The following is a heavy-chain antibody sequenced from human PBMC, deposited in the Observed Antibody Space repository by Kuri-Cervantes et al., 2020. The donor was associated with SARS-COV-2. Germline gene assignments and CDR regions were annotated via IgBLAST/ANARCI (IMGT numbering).Heavy chain of an antibody. J-gene: IGHJ2*01. Sequence: GESLKISCAASGFSFKNYAMYWVRQAPDKGLEWAAIISHDGSNVFYADSVKGRFTISRDNSNNTLLLQMNSLRAEDTAVYYCAKDQDFWSGHYWYFDLWGRGTLVTVSS. CDR3: AKDQDFWSGHYWYFDL. V-gene: IGHV3-30-3*01. CDR2: ISHDGSNV. CDR1: GFSFKNYA. D-gene: IGHD3-3*01.